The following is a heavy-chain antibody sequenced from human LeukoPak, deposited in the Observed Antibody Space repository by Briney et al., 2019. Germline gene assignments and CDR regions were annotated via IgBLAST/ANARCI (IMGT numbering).Heavy chain of an antibody. J-gene: IGHJ6*03. CDR2: IPYDGSNK. CDR1: GFTFSSYG. CDR3: ARDGREADYDFWSGYYLAYYYYMDV. V-gene: IGHV3-30*02. D-gene: IGHD3-3*01. Sequence: GGSLRLSCAASGFTFSSYGMHWVRQAPGKGLEWVAFIPYDGSNKYYADSVKGRFTISRDNSKNTLYVQMNSLRPEDTAVYYCARDGREADYDFWSGYYLAYYYYMDVWGKGTTVTVSS.